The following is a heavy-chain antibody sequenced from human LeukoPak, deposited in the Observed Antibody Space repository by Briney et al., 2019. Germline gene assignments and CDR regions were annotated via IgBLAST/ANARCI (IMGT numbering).Heavy chain of an antibody. V-gene: IGHV1-24*01. CDR1: GYTLTELS. CDR2: FDPEDGET. J-gene: IGHJ6*02. D-gene: IGHD1-20*01. Sequence: ASVKVSCKVSGYTLTELSMHWVRQAPGKGLEWMGGFDPEDGETIYAQKFQGRVTMTEDTSTDTAYMELSSLRSEDTAVYYCARGGNIITGTYTPTGYYGMDVWGQGTTVTVSS. CDR3: ARGGNIITGTYTPTGYYGMDV.